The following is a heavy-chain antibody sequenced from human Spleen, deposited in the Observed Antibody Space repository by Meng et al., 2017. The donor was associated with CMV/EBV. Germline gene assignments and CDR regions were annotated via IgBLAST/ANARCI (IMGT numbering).Heavy chain of an antibody. Sequence: GESLKISCKVSGYSFTSYWIGWVRQMPGKGLEWMGIIYPGDSDTRYSPSLQGQVTISADKSISTAYLQWSSLKASDTAMYYCARAGYDFWSGYYGDYWGQGTLVTVSS. J-gene: IGHJ4*02. CDR2: IYPGDSDT. D-gene: IGHD3-3*01. CDR1: GYSFTSYW. CDR3: ARAGYDFWSGYYGDY. V-gene: IGHV5-51*01.